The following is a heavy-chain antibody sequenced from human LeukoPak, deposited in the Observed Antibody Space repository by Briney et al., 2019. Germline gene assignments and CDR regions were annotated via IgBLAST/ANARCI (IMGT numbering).Heavy chain of an antibody. V-gene: IGHV4-34*01. CDR2: INHSGST. CDR3: ARVYSGTIFGVVILKINWFDP. D-gene: IGHD3-3*01. Sequence: SETLSLTCAVYGGSFSGYYWSWIRQPPGKGLEWIGEINHSGSTNYNPSLKSRVTISVDTSKNQFSLKLSSVTAADTAVYYCARVYSGTIFGVVILKINWFDPWGQGTLVTVSS. J-gene: IGHJ5*02. CDR1: GGSFSGYY.